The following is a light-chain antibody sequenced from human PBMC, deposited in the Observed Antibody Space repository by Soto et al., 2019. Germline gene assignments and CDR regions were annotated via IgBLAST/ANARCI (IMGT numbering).Light chain of an antibody. CDR1: QSVSSSY. CDR2: GAS. Sequence: EIVLPQSHGTLSLSPGERATLSCRASQSVSSSYLAWYQQKPGQAPRLLIYGASSRATGIPDRFSGSGSGTDFTLTISRLEPEDFAVYYCQQYGSSRATFGQGTKVDIK. CDR3: QQYGSSRAT. J-gene: IGKJ1*01. V-gene: IGKV3-20*01.